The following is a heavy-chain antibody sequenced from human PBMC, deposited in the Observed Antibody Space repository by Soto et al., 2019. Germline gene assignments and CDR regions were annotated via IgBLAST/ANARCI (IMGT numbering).Heavy chain of an antibody. V-gene: IGHV3-74*03. CDR3: GRDSHYGLDV. CDR1: GFTISRYW. J-gene: IGHJ6*04. CDR2: IKQDHTT. Sequence: EVQLVESGGGLLQPGGSLRLSCAASGFTISRYWIHWVRQVPGKGLLWVSYIKQDHTTTYADSVQGRFIISRDNAQNTVYLQMNSLRGEDTAIYYCGRDSHYGLDVWGKGTTVTVSS.